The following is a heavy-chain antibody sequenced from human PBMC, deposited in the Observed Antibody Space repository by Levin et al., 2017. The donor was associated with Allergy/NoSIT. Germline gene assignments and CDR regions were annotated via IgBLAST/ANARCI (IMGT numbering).Heavy chain of an antibody. CDR3: ARVPTAAVAGTYNWFDP. Sequence: PGGSLRLSCAASGFTFSSYSMNWVRQAPGKGLEWVSSISSSSSYIYYADSVKGRFTISRDNAKNSLYLQMNSLRAEDTAVYYCARVPTAAVAGTYNWFDPWGQGTLVTVSS. CDR2: ISSSSSYI. CDR1: GFTFSSYS. J-gene: IGHJ5*02. D-gene: IGHD6-19*01. V-gene: IGHV3-21*01.